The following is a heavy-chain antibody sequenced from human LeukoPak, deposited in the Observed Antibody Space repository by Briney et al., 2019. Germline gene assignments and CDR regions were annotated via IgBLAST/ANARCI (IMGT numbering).Heavy chain of an antibody. CDR2: ISWNSGSI. J-gene: IGHJ5*02. CDR3: AKSSGPTNWFDP. Sequence: GGSLRLSCAASGFTFDDYAMHWVRQAPGKGLEWVSGISWNSGSIGYADSVKGRFTISRDNAKNALYLQMNSLRAEDTALYCCAKSSGPTNWFDPWGQGTLVTVSS. D-gene: IGHD6-6*01. V-gene: IGHV3-9*01. CDR1: GFTFDDYA.